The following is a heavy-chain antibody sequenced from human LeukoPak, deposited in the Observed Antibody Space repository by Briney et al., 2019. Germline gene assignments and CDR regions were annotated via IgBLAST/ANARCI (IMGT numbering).Heavy chain of an antibody. CDR3: ARDRRHGDYDEY. Sequence: ASVKVSCKASGGTFSSYAISWVRQDPGQGLQWMGGIIPIFGTANYAQKFQGRVTITADESTSTAYMELSSLRSEDTAVYYCARDRRHGDYDEYWGQGTLVTVSS. V-gene: IGHV1-69*13. J-gene: IGHJ4*02. CDR2: IIPIFGTA. D-gene: IGHD4-17*01. CDR1: GGTFSSYA.